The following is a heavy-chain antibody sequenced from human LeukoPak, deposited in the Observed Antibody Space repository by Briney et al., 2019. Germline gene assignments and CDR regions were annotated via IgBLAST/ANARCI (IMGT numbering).Heavy chain of an antibody. Sequence: GGSLRLSCEVSGFTFETYWMGWVRQAPGKGLEWVANIDEDGNEEHYVRSVKGRFTISRDNAKNLVYLQMNSLRVDDTAVYYCTRGETMDVWGKGTTVTVSS. CDR3: TRGETMDV. CDR2: IDEDGNEE. CDR1: GFTFETYW. V-gene: IGHV3-7*01. D-gene: IGHD5-24*01. J-gene: IGHJ6*03.